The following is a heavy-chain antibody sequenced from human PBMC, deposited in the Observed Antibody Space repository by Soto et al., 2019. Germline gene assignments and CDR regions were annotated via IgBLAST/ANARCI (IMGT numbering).Heavy chain of an antibody. CDR2: ISGSGRAI. V-gene: IGHV3-11*01. Sequence: GGSLRLSCAASGFTFSDYYMSWIRQAPGKGLELLSYISGSGRAIDYADSVKGRFTISRDNAKNSLYLQMNSLRAEDTAVYYCARERTTIFFDYWGQGTLVTVSS. CDR1: GFTFSDYY. CDR3: ARERTTIFFDY. J-gene: IGHJ4*02. D-gene: IGHD3-3*01.